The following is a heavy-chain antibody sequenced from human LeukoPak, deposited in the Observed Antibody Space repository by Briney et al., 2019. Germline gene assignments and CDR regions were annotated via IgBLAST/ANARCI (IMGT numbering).Heavy chain of an antibody. J-gene: IGHJ4*02. V-gene: IGHV7-4-1*02. Sequence: ASVKVSCKASGYTFTSYAMNWVRQAPGQGLEWMGWINTNTGNPTYAQGFTGRFVFSLDTSVGTAYLQISSLKAEDTAVYYCARGLDILTGSDFDYWGQGTLVTVSS. CDR3: ARGLDILTGSDFDY. CDR1: GYTFTSYA. D-gene: IGHD3-9*01. CDR2: INTNTGNP.